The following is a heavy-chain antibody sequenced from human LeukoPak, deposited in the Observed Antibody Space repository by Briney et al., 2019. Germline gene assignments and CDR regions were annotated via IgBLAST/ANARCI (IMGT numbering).Heavy chain of an antibody. V-gene: IGHV3-64*02. Sequence: GGSLRLSCAASGFTVSSNYMSWVRQAPGKGLEYVSGISTNGGSIYYADSVKGRFTISRDNSKNMLYLQMNSLRAEDTAVYYCARGSPCGGDCYGYYYYGMDVWGQGTTVTVSS. CDR3: ARGSPCGGDCYGYYYYGMDV. J-gene: IGHJ6*02. CDR2: ISTNGGSI. D-gene: IGHD2-21*02. CDR1: GFTVSSNY.